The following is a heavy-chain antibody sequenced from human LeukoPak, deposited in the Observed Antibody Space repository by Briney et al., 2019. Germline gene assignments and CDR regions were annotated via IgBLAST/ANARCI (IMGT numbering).Heavy chain of an antibody. J-gene: IGHJ4*02. V-gene: IGHV1-58*01. D-gene: IGHD1-1*01. CDR3: ATDDVTTGTKTALGY. CDR1: GFTFTSPA. Sequence: TSVKVSCKASGFTFTSPAVQWVRQARGQGLEWIGWIVVGSGNTNYGQKFQARVTINRDMSTSTAYMELSSLRSEDTAVYYCATDDVTTGTKTALGYWGQGTLVTVSS. CDR2: IVVGSGNT.